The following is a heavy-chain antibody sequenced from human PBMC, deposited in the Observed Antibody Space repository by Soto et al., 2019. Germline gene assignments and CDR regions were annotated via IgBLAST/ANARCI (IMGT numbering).Heavy chain of an antibody. CDR3: ARASAYSTPWSFDN. D-gene: IGHD6-13*01. J-gene: IGHJ4*02. CDR1: GYTFSRYG. V-gene: IGHV1-18*01. CDR2: ISGFNGNT. Sequence: QVQLVQSGPEVKKPGASVRVPCKASGYTFSRYGISWVRQAPGQGLEWMGRISGFNGNTKESEKLQGRVTLTTDTAANTAHMELRGLRSDDTAVYYCARASAYSTPWSFDNWGQGTLVTVSS.